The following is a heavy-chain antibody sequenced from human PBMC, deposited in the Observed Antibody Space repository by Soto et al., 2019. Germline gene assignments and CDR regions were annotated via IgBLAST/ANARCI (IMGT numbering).Heavy chain of an antibody. Sequence: GSLRLSCAASGFTFSSYGMHWVRQAPGKGLEWVAVISYDGSNKYYADSVKGRFTISRDNSKNTLYLQMNSLRAEDTAIYYCAKPPSIQLWWWFDPWG. CDR3: AKPPSIQLWWWFDP. J-gene: IGHJ5*02. CDR1: GFTFSSYG. V-gene: IGHV3-30*18. CDR2: ISYDGSNK. D-gene: IGHD5-18*01.